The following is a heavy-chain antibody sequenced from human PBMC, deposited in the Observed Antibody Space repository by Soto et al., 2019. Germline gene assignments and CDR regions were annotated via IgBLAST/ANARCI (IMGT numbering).Heavy chain of an antibody. D-gene: IGHD3-22*01. CDR3: ARVALNYYYDSSGWY. V-gene: IGHV1-18*01. Sequence: ASVKVSCKASGYTLTSYGISWVRQAPGQGLGWMGWISAYNGNTNYAQKLQGRVTMTTDTSTSTAYMELRSLRSDDTAVYYCARVALNYYYDSSGWYWGQGTLVTVSS. CDR1: GYTLTSYG. CDR2: ISAYNGNT. J-gene: IGHJ4*02.